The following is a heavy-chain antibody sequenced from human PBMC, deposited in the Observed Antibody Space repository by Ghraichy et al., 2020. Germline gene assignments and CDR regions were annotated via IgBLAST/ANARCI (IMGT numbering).Heavy chain of an antibody. CDR1: GGSISSSSYH. D-gene: IGHD6-25*01. Sequence: SETLSLSCTASGGSISSSSYHWGWIRQPPGKGLEWIGNIYYSGSTYYNPSLKSRVTISVDTSKNQFSMKLSSVTAADTAIYSCAGQGGSAKRGNLDYWGQGTLVTVSS. CDR3: AGQGGSAKRGNLDY. V-gene: IGHV4-39*01. J-gene: IGHJ4*02. CDR2: IYYSGST.